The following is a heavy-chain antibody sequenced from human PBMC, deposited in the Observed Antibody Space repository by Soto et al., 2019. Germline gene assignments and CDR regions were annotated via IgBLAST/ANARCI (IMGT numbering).Heavy chain of an antibody. D-gene: IGHD6-6*01. J-gene: IGHJ4*02. Sequence: SGPTLVNPTQTLTLTCTFSGFSLSTSGMCVSRIRQPPGKALEWLARIDWDDDKYYSTSLKTRLTISKDTSKNQVVLTMTNMDPVDTATYYCARIVGSIAARRYFDYWGQGTLVTVSS. CDR3: ARIVGSIAARRYFDY. CDR2: IDWDDDK. V-gene: IGHV2-70*11. CDR1: GFSLSTSGMC.